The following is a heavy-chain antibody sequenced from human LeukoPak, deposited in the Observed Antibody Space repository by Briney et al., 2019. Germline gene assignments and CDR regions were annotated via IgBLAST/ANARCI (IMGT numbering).Heavy chain of an antibody. CDR2: IKQDGSEK. Sequence: GGSLRLSCAASGFTFISYGMSWVRQAPGKGLEWVANIKQDGSEKYYVDSVKGRFTISRDNAKNSLYLQMNSLRAEDTAVYYCARVRYCSSTSCYGYYYYYMDVWGKGTTVTISS. V-gene: IGHV3-7*01. D-gene: IGHD2-2*01. CDR1: GFTFISYG. J-gene: IGHJ6*03. CDR3: ARVRYCSSTSCYGYYYYYMDV.